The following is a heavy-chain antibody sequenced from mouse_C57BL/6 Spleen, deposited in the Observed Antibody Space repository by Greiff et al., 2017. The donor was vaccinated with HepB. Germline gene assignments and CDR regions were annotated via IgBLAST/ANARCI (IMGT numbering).Heavy chain of an antibody. Sequence: EVKLVESGEGLVKPGGSLKLSCAASGFTFSSYAMSWVRQTPEKRLEWVAYISSGGDYIYYADTVKGRFTIARANARNTLYLQMSRLKSEDTAMYYCTRSPIYYDYEGYFDVWGTGTTVTVSS. V-gene: IGHV5-9-1*02. J-gene: IGHJ1*03. CDR3: TRSPIYYDYEGYFDV. D-gene: IGHD2-4*01. CDR2: ISSGGDYI. CDR1: GFTFSSYA.